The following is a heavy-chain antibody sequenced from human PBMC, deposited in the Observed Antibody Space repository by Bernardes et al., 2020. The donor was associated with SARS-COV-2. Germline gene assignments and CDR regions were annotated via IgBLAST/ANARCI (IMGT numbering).Heavy chain of an antibody. Sequence: SSKVFCKSSGGTFSAYSVEWVRQAPGQDLEWLGGINPLFATTTYAHSFQDRISISADEPTGTVHLDLRSLASADTAMYFCARRPLLGRTGPSVWFDPWGQGTLVTVSS. V-gene: IGHV1-69*01. D-gene: IGHD3-16*01. CDR3: ARRPLLGRTGPSVWFDP. CDR1: GGTFSAYS. J-gene: IGHJ5*01. CDR2: INPLFATT.